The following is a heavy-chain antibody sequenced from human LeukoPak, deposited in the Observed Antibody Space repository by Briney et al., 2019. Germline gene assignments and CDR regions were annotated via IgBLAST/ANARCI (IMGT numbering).Heavy chain of an antibody. J-gene: IGHJ6*02. CDR2: IKQDGSEK. Sequence: GGSLRLSCAASGFTFSSYWMSWVRQAPVKGLEWVANIKQDGSEKYYVDPVKGRFTISRDNAKNSLYLQMNSLRAEDTAVYYCARDPCSGGSCYYYCYYYGMDVWGQGTTVTVSS. CDR1: GFTFSSYW. V-gene: IGHV3-7*01. CDR3: ARDPCSGGSCYYYCYYYGMDV. D-gene: IGHD2-15*01.